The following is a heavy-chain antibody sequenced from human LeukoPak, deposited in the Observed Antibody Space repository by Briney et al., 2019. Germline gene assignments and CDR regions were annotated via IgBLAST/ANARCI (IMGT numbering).Heavy chain of an antibody. CDR3: ARDSSLRITIFGVVIDYYGMDV. V-gene: IGHV1-69*04. CDR1: GGTFSSYA. Sequence: SVKVSCKASGGTFSSYAISWVRQAPGQGLEWMGRIIPILGIANYAQKFQGRVTITADKSTSTAYVELSSLRSEDTAVYYCARDSSLRITIFGVVIDYYGMDVWGQGTTVTVSS. D-gene: IGHD3-3*01. CDR2: IIPILGIA. J-gene: IGHJ6*02.